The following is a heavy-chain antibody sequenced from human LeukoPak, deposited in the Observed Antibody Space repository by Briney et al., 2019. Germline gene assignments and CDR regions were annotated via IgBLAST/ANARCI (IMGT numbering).Heavy chain of an antibody. CDR1: GYTFTRYD. CDR2: MNPNSGNT. CDR3: ARSHCTNGVCLDY. Sequence: ASVKVSCKASGYTFTRYDINWVRQATGQGLEWMGWMNPNSGNTGYAQKFQGRVTITRNTSISTAYMELSSLRSEDTAVYYCARSHCTNGVCLDYWGQGTLVTVSS. V-gene: IGHV1-8*03. J-gene: IGHJ4*02. D-gene: IGHD2-8*01.